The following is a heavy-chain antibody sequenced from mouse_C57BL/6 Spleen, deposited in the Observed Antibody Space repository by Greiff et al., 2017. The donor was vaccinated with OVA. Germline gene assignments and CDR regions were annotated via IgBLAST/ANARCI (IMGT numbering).Heavy chain of an antibody. J-gene: IGHJ1*03. V-gene: IGHV1-42*01. Sequence: VQLQQSGPELVKPGASVKISCKASGYSFTGYYMNWVKQSPEKSLEWIGEINPSTGGTTYNQKFKAKATLTVDKSSSTAYMQLKSLTSEDSAVYYCARSIYYYGSSPYFDVWGTGTTVTVSS. CDR1: GYSFTGYY. CDR2: INPSTGGT. D-gene: IGHD1-1*01. CDR3: ARSIYYYGSSPYFDV.